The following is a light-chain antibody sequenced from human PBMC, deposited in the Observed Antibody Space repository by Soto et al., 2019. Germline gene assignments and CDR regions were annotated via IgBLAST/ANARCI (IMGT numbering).Light chain of an antibody. J-gene: IGKJ4*01. V-gene: IGKV1-12*01. CDR1: QGISSY. CDR2: AAT. CDR3: QQANSFPLT. Sequence: DIQMTQSPSSVSASIGDRVTITCRASQGISSYLAWYQQKPGKAPKLLINAATSLQAGVPSRFSGSGSGTDFTLTISSLQPEDFATYYCQQANSFPLTFGGGTKVEL.